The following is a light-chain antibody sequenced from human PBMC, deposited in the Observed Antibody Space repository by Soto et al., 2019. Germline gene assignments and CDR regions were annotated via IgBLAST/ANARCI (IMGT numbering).Light chain of an antibody. V-gene: IGLV1-51*01. J-gene: IGLJ3*02. CDR2: DNN. CDR1: SSNIGNNY. Sequence: QSVLTQAPSVSAAPGQKVTISCSGSSSNIGNNYVSWYQQLPGTAPKLLIYDNNKRHSGIPDRFSGSKSGTSATLAITGLQTGDEGDYDCGTWESSLTAWVFGGGTKVTVL. CDR3: GTWESSLTAWV.